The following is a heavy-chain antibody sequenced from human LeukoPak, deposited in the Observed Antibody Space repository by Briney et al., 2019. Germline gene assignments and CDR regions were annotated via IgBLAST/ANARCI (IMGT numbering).Heavy chain of an antibody. CDR1: GFTFSSYA. CDR3: ARGGGYGGNSYDAFDI. CDR2: ISYDGSNK. V-gene: IGHV3-30-3*01. Sequence: GGSLRLSCAASGFTFSSYAMHWVRQAPGKGLEWVAVISYDGSNKYYADSVKGRFTISRDNSKHTLYLQMNSLRAEDTAVYYCARGGGYGGNSYDAFDIWGQGTMVTVSS. D-gene: IGHD4-23*01. J-gene: IGHJ3*02.